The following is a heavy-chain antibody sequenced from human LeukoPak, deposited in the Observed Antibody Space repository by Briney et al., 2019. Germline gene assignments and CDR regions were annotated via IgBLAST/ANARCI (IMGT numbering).Heavy chain of an antibody. CDR2: ISSSSSYI. CDR3: ARAGYCSGGSCYSEGSYYYYYYGMDV. V-gene: IGHV3-21*01. J-gene: IGHJ6*02. D-gene: IGHD2-15*01. Sequence: GGSLRLSCAASGFTFSSYSMNWVRQAPGKGLEWVSSISSSSSYIYYADSVKGRFTISRDSAKNSLYLQMNSLRAEDTAVYYCARAGYCSGGSCYSEGSYYYYYYGMDVWGQGTTVTVSS. CDR1: GFTFSSYS.